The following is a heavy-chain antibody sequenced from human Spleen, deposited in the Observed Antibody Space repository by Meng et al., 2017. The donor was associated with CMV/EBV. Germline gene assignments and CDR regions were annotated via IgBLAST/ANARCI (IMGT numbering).Heavy chain of an antibody. D-gene: IGHD3-3*01. CDR2: IKQDGSHK. J-gene: IGHJ5*02. V-gene: IGHV3-7*01. CDR3: ARDSGELRFLEWLLGGPDA. CDR1: FSNSW. Sequence: FSNSWMTWVRQAPGKGLEWVANIKQDGSHKSYVDSVKGRFIVSRDNAKNSLFLQMNSLRPEDTAVYYCARDSGELRFLEWLLGGPDAWGQGTLVTVS.